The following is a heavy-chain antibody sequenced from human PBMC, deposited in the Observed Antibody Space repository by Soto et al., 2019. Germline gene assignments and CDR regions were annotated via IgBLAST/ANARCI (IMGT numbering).Heavy chain of an antibody. CDR2: MNPISANT. V-gene: IGHV1-8*01. CDR3: ARGEYSSSSEGFDS. D-gene: IGHD6-6*01. Sequence: ASVKVSCKASGYTFTSYDINWVRQATGHGLEWMGWMNPISANTGYAQKFQGRVTMTRNTSISTAYMELSSLRSEDTAVYYCARGEYSSSSEGFDSWGQGTLVTVSS. CDR1: GYTFTSYD. J-gene: IGHJ4*02.